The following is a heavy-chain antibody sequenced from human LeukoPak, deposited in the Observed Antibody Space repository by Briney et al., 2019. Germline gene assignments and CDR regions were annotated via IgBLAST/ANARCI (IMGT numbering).Heavy chain of an antibody. CDR2: IYSGGAI. D-gene: IGHD6-19*01. V-gene: IGHV3-53*01. CDR1: GFTVSSNY. CDR3: ARGHSSGNPDPFDY. J-gene: IGHJ4*02. Sequence: PGGTLRLSCAASGFTVSSNYMSWVRQAPGKGPEWVSVIYSGGAIHYADSVKGRFTISRDNSKNTLYLQMNSLRAEDTAMYYCARGHSSGNPDPFDYWGQGTLVTVSS.